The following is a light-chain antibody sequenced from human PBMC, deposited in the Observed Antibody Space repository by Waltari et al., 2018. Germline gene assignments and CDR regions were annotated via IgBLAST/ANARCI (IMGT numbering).Light chain of an antibody. CDR1: SSDVGGYKH. CDR3: CSYTGSYTYVV. J-gene: IGLJ2*01. Sequence: QSALTQPRSVSGSTGQSVTISCTGTSSDVGGYKHVSCYQQHPGKAPKLMIYDVNKRPSGVPDRFSGSKSGNTASLTISGLQAEDEADYSCCSYTGSYTYVVFGGGTKLTVL. CDR2: DVN. V-gene: IGLV2-11*01.